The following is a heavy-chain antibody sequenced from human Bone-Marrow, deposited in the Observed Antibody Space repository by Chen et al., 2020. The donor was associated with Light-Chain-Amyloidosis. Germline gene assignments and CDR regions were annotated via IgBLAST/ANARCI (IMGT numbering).Heavy chain of an antibody. V-gene: IGHV3-21*01. J-gene: IGHJ5*02. CDR1: GLTFRSHE. CDR3: ARDNWFDT. CDR2: ISSSSTYI. Sequence: GGXLXLSCAASGLTFRSHEMNWVRQSPGKGLEWVSSISSSSTYIYYADSVKGRFTISRDNAXXXXXXXXXSLXXXDTAVYYCARDNWFDTWGQGTLVTVSS.